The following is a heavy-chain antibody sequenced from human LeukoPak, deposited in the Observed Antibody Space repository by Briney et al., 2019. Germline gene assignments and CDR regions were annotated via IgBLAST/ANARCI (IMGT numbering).Heavy chain of an antibody. CDR2: IYYSGST. V-gene: IGHV4-39*07. CDR3: ARRGLLWFGEFPAVFDY. Sequence: SETLSLTCTVSGGSISSSSYYWGWIRQPPGKGLEWIGSIYYSGSTYYNPSPKSRVTISVDTSKNQFSLKLSSVTAADTAVYYCARRGLLWFGEFPAVFDYWGQGTLVTVSS. D-gene: IGHD3-10*01. CDR1: GGSISSSSYY. J-gene: IGHJ4*02.